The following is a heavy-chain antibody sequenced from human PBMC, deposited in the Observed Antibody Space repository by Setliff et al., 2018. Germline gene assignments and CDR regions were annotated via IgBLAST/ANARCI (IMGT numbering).Heavy chain of an antibody. CDR2: IYTSGST. CDR1: GGSISSYY. V-gene: IGHV4-4*08. CDR3: ARGIYYFDIMGDP. J-gene: IGHJ5*02. D-gene: IGHD3-22*01. Sequence: SETLSLTCTVSGGSISSYYWSWIRQPPGKGLEWIGYIYTSGSTNYNPSLKSRVILTTDTSTTTVYMELRSLRSDDTAVYYCARGIYYFDIMGDPWGQGTLVTVSS.